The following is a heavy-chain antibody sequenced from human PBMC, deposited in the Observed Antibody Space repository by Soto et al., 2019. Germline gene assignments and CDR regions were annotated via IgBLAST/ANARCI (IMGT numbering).Heavy chain of an antibody. J-gene: IGHJ6*04. D-gene: IGHD3-16*01. Sequence: SVKVSCKASGGTFSSYTISWVRQAPGQGLEWMGRIIPILGIANYAQKFQGRVTITADKSTSTAYMELSSLRSEDTAVYYCARDPPGRLRYYYGMDVWGKGTTVTVS. CDR2: IIPILGIA. CDR3: ARDPPGRLRYYYGMDV. V-gene: IGHV1-69*04. CDR1: GGTFSSYT.